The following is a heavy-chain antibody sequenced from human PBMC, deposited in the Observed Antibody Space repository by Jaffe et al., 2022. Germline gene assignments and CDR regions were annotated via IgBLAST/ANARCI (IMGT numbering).Heavy chain of an antibody. CDR1: GFTFRTYS. CDR2: IGGATGTI. CDR3: TTSKSVTGPKGYS. D-gene: IGHD6-19*01. J-gene: IGHJ4*02. V-gene: IGHV3-48*01. Sequence: EVQLVESGGGLVQPGGSLRLSCSASGFTFRTYSMNWVRQAPGKGLEWVSYIGGATGTIYYTDSVKGRFTISRDNAKNSLFLQMNSLRAEDTAIYYCTTSKSVTGPKGYSWGQGTLVTVS.